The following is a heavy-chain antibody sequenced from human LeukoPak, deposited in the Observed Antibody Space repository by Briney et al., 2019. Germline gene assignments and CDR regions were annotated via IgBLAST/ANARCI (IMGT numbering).Heavy chain of an antibody. CDR1: GYSISNDYF. J-gene: IGHJ4*02. CDR3: VRDVGQLRSDY. V-gene: IGHV4-38-2*02. Sequence: SETLSLTCVVSGYSISNDYFWGWIQQVPGKGLEWIGTISHSGNAYYKPSLKSRVTISLDTSKNQFSLKLSSVTAADTAVYYCVRDVGQLRSDYWGQGTLVTVSS. CDR2: ISHSGNA. D-gene: IGHD2-2*01.